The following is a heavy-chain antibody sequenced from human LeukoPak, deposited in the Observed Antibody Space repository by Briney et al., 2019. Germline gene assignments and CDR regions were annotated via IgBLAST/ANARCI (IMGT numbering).Heavy chain of an antibody. J-gene: IGHJ4*02. D-gene: IGHD4-17*01. CDR2: ISISSTTI. CDR3: ARAGRLQYGDYVAFDY. V-gene: IGHV3-11*01. Sequence: PGGSLRLSCAASGFTFTDYYMSWIRQAPGKGLEWVSYISISSTTIYYADSVKGRFTFSRDNAKNSLYLQMNSLRDEDTAVYHCARAGRLQYGDYVAFDYWGQGTLVTVSS. CDR1: GFTFTDYY.